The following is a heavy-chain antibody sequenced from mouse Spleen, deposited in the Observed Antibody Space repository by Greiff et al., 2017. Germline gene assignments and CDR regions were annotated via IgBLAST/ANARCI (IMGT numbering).Heavy chain of an antibody. V-gene: IGHV1-9*01. CDR2: ILPGSGST. D-gene: IGHD4-1*01. CDR1: GFTFSSYW. J-gene: IGHJ2*01. CDR3: ERRRLGPTFDY. Sequence: VQLVESGAELVKPGASVKISCKATGFTFSSYWIEWVKQRPGHGLEWIGEILPGSGSTNYTEKFKGKATITADTSSNTAYMQLSSLTSEDSAVYYCERRRLGPTFDYWGQGTTLTGSS.